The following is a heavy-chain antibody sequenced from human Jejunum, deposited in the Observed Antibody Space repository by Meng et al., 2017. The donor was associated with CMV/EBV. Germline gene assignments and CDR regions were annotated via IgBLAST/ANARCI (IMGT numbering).Heavy chain of an antibody. CDR2: THYTGGT. J-gene: IGHJ4*02. CDR3: ARLKYIVTADPEDS. D-gene: IGHD2-21*01. Sequence: SGGFGNSKNDFWGWFRQPPGKGLEWVGTTHYTGGTDFNPSLKSRVTMSVDTSKNQFSLNLTSVTAADTAVYHCARLKYIVTADPEDSWGQGTLVTVSS. V-gene: IGHV4-39*01. CDR1: GGFGNSKNDF.